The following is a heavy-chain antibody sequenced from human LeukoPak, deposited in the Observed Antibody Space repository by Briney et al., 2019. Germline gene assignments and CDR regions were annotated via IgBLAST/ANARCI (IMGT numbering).Heavy chain of an antibody. CDR2: IYYSGST. J-gene: IGHJ4*02. Sequence: SETLSLTCTVSSGSIGTYYWSWIRQPPGRGLECIGYIYYSGSTNYNPSLKSRVTISVDTSKNQFSLKLNSVTAADTAVYYCARDRSPISMARWGVFDYWGQGILVTVSS. CDR3: ARDRSPISMARWGVFDY. CDR1: SGSIGTYY. V-gene: IGHV4-59*01. D-gene: IGHD2/OR15-2a*01.